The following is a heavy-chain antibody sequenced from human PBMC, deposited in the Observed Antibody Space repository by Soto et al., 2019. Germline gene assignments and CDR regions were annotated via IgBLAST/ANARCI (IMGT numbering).Heavy chain of an antibody. J-gene: IGHJ3*02. CDR2: IFTGGST. CDR1: GFTVSSNY. V-gene: IGHV3-53*04. CDR3: ARDRYSSVLLDAFDI. Sequence: EVQLVESGGGLVQPGGSLRLSCAASGFTVSSNYMSWVRQAPGKGLEWVSVIFTGGSTYYADSVKGRFTISRHSSKNTVYLQMNSLRAEDTAVYYCARDRYSSVLLDAFDIWGQGTMVTVSS. D-gene: IGHD6-19*01.